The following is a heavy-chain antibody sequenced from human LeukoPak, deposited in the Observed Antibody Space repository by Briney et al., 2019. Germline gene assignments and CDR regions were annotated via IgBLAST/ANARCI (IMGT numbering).Heavy chain of an antibody. CDR3: ARAKDYGGNSLDYHFDH. CDR1: GFTVSSYY. Sequence: GGSLRLSCAASGFTVSSYYMNWVRQTPGKGLEWVSVIYSGGTTYYADSVKGRFTVSRDNSKNTLYLQMNSLRAEDTAVYYCARAKDYGGNSLDYHFDHWGQGTLVTVSS. CDR2: IYSGGTT. V-gene: IGHV3-66*01. J-gene: IGHJ4*02. D-gene: IGHD4-23*01.